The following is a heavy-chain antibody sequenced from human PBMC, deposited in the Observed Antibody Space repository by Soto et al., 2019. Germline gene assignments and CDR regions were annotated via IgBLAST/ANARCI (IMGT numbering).Heavy chain of an antibody. Sequence: AGGSLRLSCAASGFTFSSYAMSWVRQAPGKGLEWVSAISGSGGSTYYADSVKGRFTISRDNSKNTLYLQMNSLRAEDTAVYYCAKSVVRGVFYYYYYGMDVWGQGTTVTVSS. CDR3: AKSVVRGVFYYYYYGMDV. CDR1: GFTFSSYA. J-gene: IGHJ6*02. CDR2: ISGSGGST. D-gene: IGHD3-10*01. V-gene: IGHV3-23*01.